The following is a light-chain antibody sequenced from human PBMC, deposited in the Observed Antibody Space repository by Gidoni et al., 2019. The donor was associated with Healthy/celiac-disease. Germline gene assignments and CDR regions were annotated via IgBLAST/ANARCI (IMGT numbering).Light chain of an antibody. V-gene: IGKV1-8*01. CDR2: AAS. J-gene: IGKJ4*01. CDR1: QGISSY. CDR3: QQYYSYPLT. Sequence: AIRMTQSPSSFSASTGDRVTITCRASQGISSYLAWYQQKPGKAPKLLIYAASTLQSGVPSRFSGSGSGKNFTLTNSCLQSEDFATYYCQQYYSYPLTFGGGTKVEIK.